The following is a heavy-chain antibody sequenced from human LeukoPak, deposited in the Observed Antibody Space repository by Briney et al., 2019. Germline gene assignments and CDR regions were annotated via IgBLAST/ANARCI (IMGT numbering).Heavy chain of an antibody. J-gene: IGHJ3*02. D-gene: IGHD3-10*01. CDR2: IYYSGST. Sequence: SETLSLTCTVSGGSISSHYWSWIRQPPGKGLEWIGYIYYSGSTNYNPSLKSRVTISVDTSKNQFSLKLSSVTAADTAVYYCARDSYYYGSPAFDIWGQGTMVTLSS. CDR3: ARDSYYYGSPAFDI. CDR1: GGSISSHY. V-gene: IGHV4-59*11.